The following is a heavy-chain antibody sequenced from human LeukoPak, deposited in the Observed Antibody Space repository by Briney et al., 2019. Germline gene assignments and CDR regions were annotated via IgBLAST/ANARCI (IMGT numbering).Heavy chain of an antibody. V-gene: IGHV1-18*01. J-gene: IGHJ4*02. CDR2: ISAYNANT. D-gene: IGHD3-10*01. Sequence: ASVKVSCKASGYTFTSYGISWVRQAPGQGLEWMGWISAYNANTNYAQKLQDRVTMTTDTSTSTAYMELRSLRSDDTAVYYCARDWNNYYGSGSYLTDHWGQGTLVTVSS. CDR1: GYTFTSYG. CDR3: ARDWNNYYGSGSYLTDH.